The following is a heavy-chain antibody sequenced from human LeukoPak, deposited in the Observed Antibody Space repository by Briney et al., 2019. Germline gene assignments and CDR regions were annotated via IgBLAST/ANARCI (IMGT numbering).Heavy chain of an antibody. Sequence: SVKVSCKASGGTFSSYAISWVRQAPGQGLEWMGGIIPIFGTANYAQKFQGRVTITTDESTSTAYMELSSLRSVDTAVYYCASRTGKGGRKAFDIWGQGTLVTVSS. D-gene: IGHD1-1*01. CDR1: GGTFSSYA. V-gene: IGHV1-69*05. CDR3: ASRTGKGGRKAFDI. J-gene: IGHJ4*02. CDR2: IIPIFGTA.